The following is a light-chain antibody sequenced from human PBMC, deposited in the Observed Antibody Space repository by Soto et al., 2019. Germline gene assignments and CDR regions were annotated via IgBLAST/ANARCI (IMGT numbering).Light chain of an antibody. Sequence: EIVLTQSPGTLSLSPGERATLSCRASQSVSSSYLAWYQQKPGQAPRLLIYGASSRATGIPDRFSGSGSGTDFTLTISRLEPEAFAVYYCQQYGSSPPTFCQGTKVEIK. CDR3: QQYGSSPPT. CDR2: GAS. J-gene: IGKJ1*01. CDR1: QSVSSSY. V-gene: IGKV3-20*01.